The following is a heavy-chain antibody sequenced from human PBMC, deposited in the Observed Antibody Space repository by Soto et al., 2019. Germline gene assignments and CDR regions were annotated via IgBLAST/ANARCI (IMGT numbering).Heavy chain of an antibody. V-gene: IGHV3-33*01. CDR2: IWYDGSNK. D-gene: IGHD3-3*01. CDR1: GFTFSSYG. Sequence: PGGSLRVSCAASGFTFSSYGRHWVRQAPGKGLEWVAVIWYDGSNKYYADSVKGRFTISRDNSKNTLYLQMNSLRAEDTAVYYCARDHGDYDFWSGSDYSGQGTLVTVSS. CDR3: ARDHGDYDFWSGSDY. J-gene: IGHJ4*02.